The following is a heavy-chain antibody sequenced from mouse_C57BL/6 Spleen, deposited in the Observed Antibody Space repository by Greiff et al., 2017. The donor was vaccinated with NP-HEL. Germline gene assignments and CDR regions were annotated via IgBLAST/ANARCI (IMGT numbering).Heavy chain of an antibody. D-gene: IGHD2-3*01. Sequence: DVKLVESGGGLVKPGGSLKLSCAASGFTFSSYAMSWVRQTPEKRLEWVATISDGGSYTYYPDNVKGRFTISRDNAKNNLYLQMSHLKSEDTAMYYCARGNAGYQFAYWGQGTLVTVSA. J-gene: IGHJ3*01. CDR1: GFTFSSYA. CDR3: ARGNAGYQFAY. CDR2: ISDGGSYT. V-gene: IGHV5-4*03.